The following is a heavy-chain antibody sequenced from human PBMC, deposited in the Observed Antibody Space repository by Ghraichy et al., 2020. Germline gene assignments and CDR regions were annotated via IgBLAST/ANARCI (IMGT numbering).Heavy chain of an antibody. D-gene: IGHD2-21*01. CDR3: ARAQAYCGGTCFWAYYYYYMDV. V-gene: IGHV1-69*13. Sequence: SVKVSCKASGGTFSSYAISWVRQAPGQGLEWMGGIIPIFGTANYAQKFQGRVTITADESTSTAYMELSSLRSEDTAVYYCARAQAYCGGTCFWAYYYYYMDVWGKGTTVTVSS. J-gene: IGHJ6*03. CDR2: IIPIFGTA. CDR1: GGTFSSYA.